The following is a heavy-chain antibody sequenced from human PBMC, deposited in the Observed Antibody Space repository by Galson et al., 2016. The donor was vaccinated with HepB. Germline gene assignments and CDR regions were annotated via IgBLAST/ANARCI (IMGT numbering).Heavy chain of an antibody. J-gene: IGHJ4*02. CDR1: GFTFSSYG. CDR2: IWNDGSNK. Sequence: SLRLSCAASGFTFSSYGMHWVRQAPGKGLAWVAVIWNDGSNKYYADSVKGRFTISRDNSKNTLVLQMDSLRAEDTAVYYCAREKDSSSWYNFDYWGQVTLVTVSS. D-gene: IGHD6-13*01. CDR3: AREKDSSSWYNFDY. V-gene: IGHV3-33*01.